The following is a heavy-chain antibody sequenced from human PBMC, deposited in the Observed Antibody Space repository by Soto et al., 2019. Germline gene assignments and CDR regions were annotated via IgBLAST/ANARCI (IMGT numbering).Heavy chain of an antibody. CDR1: GYSFTNYA. V-gene: IGHV1-3*01. Sequence: QVQLAQSGAEVKKPGASVKVSCKASGYSFTNYAIHWVRQAPGQRLEWMGWINAGNGNTKYSQKFQGGVTITRDTSARPAYMELSSLRFEDTAVEYCARVGYSSRWAFDFWGQGTLVTVSS. CDR2: INAGNGNT. J-gene: IGHJ4*02. D-gene: IGHD6-13*01. CDR3: ARVGYSSRWAFDF.